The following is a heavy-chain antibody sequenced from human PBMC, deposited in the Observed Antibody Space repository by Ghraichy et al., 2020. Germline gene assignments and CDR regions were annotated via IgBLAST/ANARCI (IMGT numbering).Heavy chain of an antibody. Sequence: GSLRLSCTVSGYSISSGYYWGWIRQPPGKGLEWIGSIYHSGSTYYNPSLKSRVTISVDTSKNQFSLKLSSVTAADTAVYYCARPIFGGRTGPFDYWGQGTLVTVSS. CDR3: ARPIFGGRTGPFDY. D-gene: IGHD3-3*02. CDR2: IYHSGST. CDR1: GYSISSGYY. J-gene: IGHJ4*02. V-gene: IGHV4-38-2*02.